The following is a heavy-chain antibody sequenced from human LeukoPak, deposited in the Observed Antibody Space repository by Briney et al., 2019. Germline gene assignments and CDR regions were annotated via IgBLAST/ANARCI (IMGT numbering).Heavy chain of an antibody. D-gene: IGHD3-22*01. V-gene: IGHV4-59*08. CDR1: GGSISSYY. J-gene: IGHJ4*02. CDR3: ARRDYDSSGYYYAFDY. Sequence: SETLSLTCTVSGGSISSYYWSWIRQPPGKGLEWIGYIYYSGSTNYNPSLKGRVAISVDTSKNQFSLKLSSVTAADTAVYYCARRDYDSSGYYYAFDYWGQGTLVTVSS. CDR2: IYYSGST.